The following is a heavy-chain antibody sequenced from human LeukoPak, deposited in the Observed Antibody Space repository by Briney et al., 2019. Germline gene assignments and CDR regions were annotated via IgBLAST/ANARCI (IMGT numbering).Heavy chain of an antibody. D-gene: IGHD6-19*01. CDR2: INPSGGST. Sequence: GASVTVSCKAPGGTFTDYSISWVRQAPGQGLEWMGIINPSGGSTSYAQKFQGRFTTTRDTSTTTVYMQLSSLTSDDTAVYYCARGTTGWYSPSFWGQGTLVTVSS. J-gene: IGHJ4*02. CDR3: ARGTTGWYSPSF. V-gene: IGHV1-46*01. CDR1: GGTFTDYS.